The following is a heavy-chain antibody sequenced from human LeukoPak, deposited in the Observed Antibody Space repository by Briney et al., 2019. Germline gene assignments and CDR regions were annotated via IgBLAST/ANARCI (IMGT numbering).Heavy chain of an antibody. CDR2: ISSSSSTI. D-gene: IGHD2/OR15-2a*01. J-gene: IGHJ4*02. Sequence: GGSLRLYCAASGFTFSSYSMNWVRQAPGKGLECVSYISSSSSTIYYADSVKGRFTISRDNAKNSLYLQMNSLRAEDTSVYYCARRVGTTAFDYWGQGTLVTVSS. V-gene: IGHV3-48*01. CDR1: GFTFSSYS. CDR3: ARRVGTTAFDY.